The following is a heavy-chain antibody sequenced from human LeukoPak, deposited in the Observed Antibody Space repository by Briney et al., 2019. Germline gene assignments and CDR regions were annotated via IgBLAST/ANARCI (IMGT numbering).Heavy chain of an antibody. J-gene: IGHJ3*02. CDR2: INPSGGST. Sequence: ASVKVSCKASGYTFTGYYMHWVRQAPGQGLEWMGIINPSGGSTSYAQKFQGRVTMTRDTSTSTVCMELSSLRSEDTAVYYCARDRGYYYDSSGYYFPIDAFDIWGQGTMVTVSS. CDR1: GYTFTGYY. D-gene: IGHD3-22*01. CDR3: ARDRGYYYDSSGYYFPIDAFDI. V-gene: IGHV1-46*01.